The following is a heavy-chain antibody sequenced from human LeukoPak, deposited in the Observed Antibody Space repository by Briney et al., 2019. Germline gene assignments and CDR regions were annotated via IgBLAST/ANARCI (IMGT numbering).Heavy chain of an antibody. D-gene: IGHD4-11*01. Sequence: PGGSLRLSCAASGFTFSSYSMNWVRQAPGKGLEWVSYISSSGSTIYYADSVKGRFTISRDNAKNSLYLQMNSLRAEDTALYYCARVDYSNLPFDYWGQGTLVTVSS. CDR1: GFTFSSYS. CDR3: ARVDYSNLPFDY. V-gene: IGHV3-48*04. CDR2: ISSSGSTI. J-gene: IGHJ4*02.